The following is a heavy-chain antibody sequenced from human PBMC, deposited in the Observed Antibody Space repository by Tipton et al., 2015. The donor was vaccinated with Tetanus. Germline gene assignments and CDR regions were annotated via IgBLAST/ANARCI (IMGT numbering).Heavy chain of an antibody. V-gene: IGHV1-46*01. J-gene: IGHJ4*02. CDR2: INPSGGST. Sequence: QMQLVQSGAEAKKPGASVKVSCKASGYTFTSYYMHWVRQAPGQGLEWMGIINPSGGSTSYAKKFQGRVTMTRDTSTSTVYMELSSLRSEDTAVYYCARVVAGNLFDYWGQGTLVTVSS. CDR1: GYTFTSYY. CDR3: ARVVAGNLFDY. D-gene: IGHD2-15*01.